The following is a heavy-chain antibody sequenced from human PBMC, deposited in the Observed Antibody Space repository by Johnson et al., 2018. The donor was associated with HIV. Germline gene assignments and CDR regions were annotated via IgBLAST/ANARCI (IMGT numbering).Heavy chain of an antibody. D-gene: IGHD3-10*01. CDR2: ISYDGSSK. Sequence: QVQLVESGGGVVQPGRSLRLSCAASGFTFSSNAMHWVRQSPGKGLEWVAVISYDGSSKYYVDSVKGRFTISRDNAKNSLYLQMNSLRAEDTAVYYCAKDRDYYGSGLIWGQGTMVTVSS. CDR3: AKDRDYYGSGLI. V-gene: IGHV3-30*18. CDR1: GFTFSSNA. J-gene: IGHJ3*02.